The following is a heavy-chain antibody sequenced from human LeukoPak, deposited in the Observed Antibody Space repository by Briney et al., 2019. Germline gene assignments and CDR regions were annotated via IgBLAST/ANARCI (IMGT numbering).Heavy chain of an antibody. V-gene: IGHV3-7*01. CDR1: GFTFNAHY. CDR2: IKQDGSEK. D-gene: IGHD2-2*01. J-gene: IGHJ5*02. CDR3: ARDSPKPIRSSRWFDP. Sequence: GGSLRLSCAASGFTFNAHYMTWVRQAPGKGLEWVANIKQDGSEKNYVDSVKGRFTISRDNAKKSLYLQMNNLRAEDTAVYYCARDSPKPIRSSRWFDPWGQGTLVTVSS.